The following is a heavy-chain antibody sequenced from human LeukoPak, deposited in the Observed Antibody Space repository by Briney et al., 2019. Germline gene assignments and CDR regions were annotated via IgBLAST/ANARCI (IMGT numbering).Heavy chain of an antibody. CDR1: GGSFSGYC. J-gene: IGHJ4*02. CDR2: INHSGST. V-gene: IGHV4-34*01. CDR3: ARKDIVVVPAASYYFDY. D-gene: IGHD2-2*01. Sequence: SETLSLTCAVYGGSFSGYCWSWIRQPPGKGLEWIGEINHSGSTNYNPSLKSRVTISVDTSKNQFSLKLSSVTAADTAVYYCARKDIVVVPAASYYFDYWGQGTLVTVSS.